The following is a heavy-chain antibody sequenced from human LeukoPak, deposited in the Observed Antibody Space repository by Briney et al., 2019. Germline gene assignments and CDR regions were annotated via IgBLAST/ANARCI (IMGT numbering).Heavy chain of an antibody. D-gene: IGHD2-21*02. J-gene: IGHJ4*02. CDR1: GFTFSSYW. Sequence: GGSLRLSCAASGFTFSSYWMSWVRQAPGKGLEWVANIKQDGSEKYYVDSVKGRFTISRDNAKNSLYLQMNSLRAEDMAVYYCARDPQAYCGGDCYSDYWGQGTLVTVSS. V-gene: IGHV3-7*01. CDR3: ARDPQAYCGGDCYSDY. CDR2: IKQDGSEK.